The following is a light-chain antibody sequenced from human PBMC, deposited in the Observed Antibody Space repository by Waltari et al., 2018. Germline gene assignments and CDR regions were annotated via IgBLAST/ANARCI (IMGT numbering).Light chain of an antibody. CDR1: GPTLGTLD. V-gene: IGLV1-44*01. J-gene: IGLJ3*02. Sequence: QSLVTQSPSVSGTPGQRVTISCSARGPTLGTLDLNWYQQFPATAPNLLIYHINVRPSGVPDRFSGSKSGTSATLTISGLQSEDEADYYCAAWFDSLNGWVFGGGTKVTVL. CDR2: HIN. CDR3: AAWFDSLNGWV.